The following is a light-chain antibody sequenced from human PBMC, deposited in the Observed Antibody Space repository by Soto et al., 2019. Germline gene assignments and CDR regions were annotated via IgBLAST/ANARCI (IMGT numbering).Light chain of an antibody. CDR3: ISYTTTSTLV. CDR1: NRDVGSYNL. Sequence: QSALTQPASVSGSLGQSITIACTGTNRDVGSYNLVSWYQQRPGEAPKLIISEVRNRPSGISYRFTGSKSGNTASLTISGLQAEDEADYYCISYTTTSTLVFGGGTKLTVL. CDR2: EVR. V-gene: IGLV2-14*01. J-gene: IGLJ3*02.